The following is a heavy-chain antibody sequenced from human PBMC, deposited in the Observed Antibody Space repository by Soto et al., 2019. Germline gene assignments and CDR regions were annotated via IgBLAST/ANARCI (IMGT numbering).Heavy chain of an antibody. Sequence: SETLSLTCIVSGGSISGSSYYWGWIRQPPGKGLQWIGSIYYSGNTYYNPSLKSRVTISVDTSKNQFYLKLSSVTATDTAFFFCARRNCVQGGGWYGLFAYGGRGSLDTVSS. CDR3: ARRNCVQGGGWYGLFAY. V-gene: IGHV4-39*01. CDR2: IYYSGNT. J-gene: IGHJ4*02. CDR1: GGSISGSSYY. D-gene: IGHD6-19*01.